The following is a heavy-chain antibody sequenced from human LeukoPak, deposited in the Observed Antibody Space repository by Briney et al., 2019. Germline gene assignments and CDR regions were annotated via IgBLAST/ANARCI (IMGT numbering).Heavy chain of an antibody. J-gene: IGHJ4*02. CDR1: GFTFSSHW. CDR3: ARDNRWSSDY. V-gene: IGHV3-7*01. D-gene: IGHD1-26*01. Sequence: PGGSLRLSCEASGFTFSSHWMRWARQAPGKGLEWVADIKRDGSEKNYVDSVKGRFSISRDNAKNSVYLQMNSLRDDDTAAYYCARDNRWSSDYWGQGSLVTVAS. CDR2: IKRDGSEK.